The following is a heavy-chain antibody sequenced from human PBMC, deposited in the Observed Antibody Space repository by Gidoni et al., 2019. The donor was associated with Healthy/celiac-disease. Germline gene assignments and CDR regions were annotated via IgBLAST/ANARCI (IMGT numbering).Heavy chain of an antibody. CDR2: IYSGGST. CDR1: GFTVSSNY. J-gene: IGHJ4*02. Sequence: EVQLVESGGGVVQPGGSLRLSCAASGFTVSSNYMSWVRQAPGKGLEWVSVIYSGGSTYYADSVKGRFTISRDNSKNTLYLQMNSLRAEDTAVYYCARDSRFSSSWYADYWGQGTLVTVSS. CDR3: ARDSRFSSSWYADY. D-gene: IGHD6-13*01. V-gene: IGHV3-66*02.